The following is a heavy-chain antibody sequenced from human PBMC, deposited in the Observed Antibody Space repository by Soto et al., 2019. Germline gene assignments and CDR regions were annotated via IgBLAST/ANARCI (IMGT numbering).Heavy chain of an antibody. Sequence: PGGSLRLSCAASGFTFSSYNMNWVRQAPGKGLEWVSYISATGNTIYYADSVKGRFTISRDSAKNSLYLQMNSLRDEDTAVYYCARILSSSSGSNFDYWGQGTLVTDSS. J-gene: IGHJ4*02. CDR1: GFTFSSYN. CDR2: ISATGNTI. CDR3: ARILSSSSGSNFDY. D-gene: IGHD6-13*01. V-gene: IGHV3-48*02.